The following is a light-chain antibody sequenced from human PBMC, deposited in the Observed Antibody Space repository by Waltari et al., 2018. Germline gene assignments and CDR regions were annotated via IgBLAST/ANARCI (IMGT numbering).Light chain of an antibody. CDR3: QQRSLWPLT. V-gene: IGKV3-11*01. CDR1: ESVSRY. Sequence: EIVLTQSPATLALFAGERATLSCRASESVSRYLGWYQQKPGEAPRLLIYDTSIRATGVPARFIGSGYGTDCTLTISSLEPEDFARYFCQQRSLWPLTFGGGTKVEI. CDR2: DTS. J-gene: IGKJ4*01.